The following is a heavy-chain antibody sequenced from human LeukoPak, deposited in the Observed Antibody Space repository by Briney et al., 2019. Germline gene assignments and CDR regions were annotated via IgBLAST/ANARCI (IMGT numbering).Heavy chain of an antibody. Sequence: PGGSLRLSCAASGFTFSDYYMSWLRQAPGKGLEWVTYISSSSRYTKYADTGKGRFTISRDKARNSLYLQMNSLRAEDTAVYYCARGGGDIVVVPAATRGIRNWFDPWGQGTLVTVSS. CDR3: ARGGGDIVVVPAATRGIRNWFDP. D-gene: IGHD2-2*01. J-gene: IGHJ5*02. CDR1: GFTFSDYY. V-gene: IGHV3-11*06. CDR2: ISSSSRYT.